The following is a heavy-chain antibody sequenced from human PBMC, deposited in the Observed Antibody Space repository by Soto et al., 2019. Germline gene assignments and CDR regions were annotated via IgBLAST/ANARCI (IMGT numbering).Heavy chain of an antibody. V-gene: IGHV3-48*01. D-gene: IGHD3-22*01. CDR2: ISSSRSTI. CDR3: ARPTYYYDSSGPPAY. J-gene: IGHJ4*02. Sequence: EVQLVESGGGLVQPGGSLRLSCAASGFPFSPYSMNWVRQAPGKGLEWVSYISSSRSTIFYPDSVKGRFTVSRDNAKNSLYRQRNSLRAEDTAVYYWARPTYYYDSSGPPAYWGQGTLVTVSS. CDR1: GFPFSPYS.